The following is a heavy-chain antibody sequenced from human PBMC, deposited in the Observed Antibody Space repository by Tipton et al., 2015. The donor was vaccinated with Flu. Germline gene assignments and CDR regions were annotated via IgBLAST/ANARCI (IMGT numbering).Heavy chain of an antibody. D-gene: IGHD1-14*01. V-gene: IGHV3-72*01. CDR1: GFTFSDHY. Sequence: SLRLSCAASGFTFSDHYMAWVRQVPGKGLEWVGRSRNKANSYTTEYAASVKGRFTISRDDSKKSVYLQMNSLKTEDTAVHYCVKLTRKTDAYDIWGQGTMVTVSS. CDR3: VKLTRKTDAYDI. J-gene: IGHJ3*02. CDR2: SRNKANSYTT.